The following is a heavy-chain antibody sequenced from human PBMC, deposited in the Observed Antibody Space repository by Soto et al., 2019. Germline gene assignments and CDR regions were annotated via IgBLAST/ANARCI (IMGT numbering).Heavy chain of an antibody. Sequence: QVQLQESGPGLVKPSQTLSLTCTVSGGFISSGDYYWDWIRQLPGKGLGWIGYIEHSVSSFYNQSLKGRVDTALDTSKNQFSLKPNSVTAADTAVYYCEREVVPATVDFYYYYIDFWGKGTTVTVSS. J-gene: IGHJ6*03. CDR1: GGFISSGDYY. CDR3: EREVVPATVDFYYYYIDF. D-gene: IGHD2-2*01. CDR2: IEHSVSS. V-gene: IGHV4-31*03.